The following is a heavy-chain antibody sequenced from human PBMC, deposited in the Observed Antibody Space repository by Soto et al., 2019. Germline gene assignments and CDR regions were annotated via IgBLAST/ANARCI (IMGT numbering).Heavy chain of an antibody. CDR2: IDPSDSYT. CDR1: GYSFTSYW. Sequence: GESVKSAGKGSGYSFTSYWISWVLQMPGKGLEWMGRIDPSDSYTNYSPSFQGHVTISADKSISTAYLQWSSLKASDTAMYYCARFYGSAPNGMDVWGQGTTVTVSS. D-gene: IGHD3-10*01. J-gene: IGHJ6*02. V-gene: IGHV5-10-1*01. CDR3: ARFYGSAPNGMDV.